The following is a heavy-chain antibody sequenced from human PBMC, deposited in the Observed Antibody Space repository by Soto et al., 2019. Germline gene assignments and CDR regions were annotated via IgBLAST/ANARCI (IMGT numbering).Heavy chain of an antibody. J-gene: IGHJ3*02. V-gene: IGHV3-30-3*01. D-gene: IGHD6-19*01. Sequence: QVQLVESGGGVVQPGRSLRLSCAASGFTFSSYAMHWVRQAPGKGLEWVAVISYDGSNKYYADSVKGRFTISRDNSKNTLYLQMNSLRAEDTAVYYCARDLGGIAVAGTRDDAFDIWGQGTMVTVSS. CDR3: ARDLGGIAVAGTRDDAFDI. CDR2: ISYDGSNK. CDR1: GFTFSSYA.